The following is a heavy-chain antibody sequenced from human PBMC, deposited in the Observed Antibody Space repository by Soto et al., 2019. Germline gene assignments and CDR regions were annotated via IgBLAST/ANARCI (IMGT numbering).Heavy chain of an antibody. CDR1: GFTFNRYA. J-gene: IGHJ4*02. V-gene: IGHV3-23*01. CDR2: ISGSGVTT. D-gene: IGHD2-21*02. CDR3: AKDPEVVVTAPDY. Sequence: EVQLLESGGGLVQPGGSLTLSCAASGFTFNRYAMNWVRQAAGKGLEWVSGISGSGVTTYYADSVKGRFTISRDNSKNTLYLQMNSLRAGDTAVYYCAKDPEVVVTAPDYWGQGTLVTVSS.